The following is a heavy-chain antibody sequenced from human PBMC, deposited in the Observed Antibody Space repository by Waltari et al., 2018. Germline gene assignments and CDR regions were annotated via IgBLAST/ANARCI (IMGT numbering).Heavy chain of an antibody. Sequence: QVQLQESGPGLVKPSETLSLTCSVSGDSISGAYGGWIRQPPGKGLEWIGIVYHSGVTYYNPSLKSRVTISVDTSKNQFSLKLSSVTAADTAVYYCARQVNKYYYMDVWGKGTTVTVSS. CDR1: GDSISGAY. V-gene: IGHV4-38-2*02. CDR3: ARQVNKYYYMDV. J-gene: IGHJ6*03. D-gene: IGHD2-21*01. CDR2: VYHSGVT.